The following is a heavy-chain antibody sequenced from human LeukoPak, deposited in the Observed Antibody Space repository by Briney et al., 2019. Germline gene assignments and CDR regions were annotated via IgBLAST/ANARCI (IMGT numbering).Heavy chain of an antibody. Sequence: GGSLRLSCAASGFTFSSYGMHWVRQAPGKGLEWVAVISYDGGNKYYADSVKGRFTISRDNSKNTLYLQMNSLRAEDTAVYYCAKGGLGIQLWLPGYWGQGTLVTVSS. J-gene: IGHJ4*02. CDR1: GFTFSSYG. V-gene: IGHV3-30*18. D-gene: IGHD5-18*01. CDR3: AKGGLGIQLWLPGY. CDR2: ISYDGGNK.